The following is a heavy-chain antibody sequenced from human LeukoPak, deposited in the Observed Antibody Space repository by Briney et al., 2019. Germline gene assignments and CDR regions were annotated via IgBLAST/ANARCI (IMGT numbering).Heavy chain of an antibody. D-gene: IGHD3-10*01. CDR3: ARQWDGSGSSPNWFDP. CDR1: GYTFTSYG. Sequence: ASVKVSCKASGYTFTSYGISWVRQAPGQGLEWMGWISAYNGNTNYAQKLQGRVTMTTDTSTSTAYMELRSLRSDDTAVYYCARQWDGSGSSPNWFDPWGQGTLVTVSS. CDR2: ISAYNGNT. J-gene: IGHJ5*02. V-gene: IGHV1-18*01.